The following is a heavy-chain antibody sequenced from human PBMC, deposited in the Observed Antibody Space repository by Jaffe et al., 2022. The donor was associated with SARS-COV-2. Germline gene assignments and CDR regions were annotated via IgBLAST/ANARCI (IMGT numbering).Heavy chain of an antibody. CDR1: GFTFSSYG. CDR2: ISYDGGNK. V-gene: IGHV3-30*18. J-gene: IGHJ5*02. D-gene: IGHD4-17*01. CDR3: AKGGGRMTTPFDP. Sequence: QVQLVESGGGVVQPGRSLRLSCAASGFTFSSYGMHWVRQAPGKGLEWVAVISYDGGNKYYADSVKGRFTISRDNSKNTLYLQMNSLRADDTSMYYCAKGGGRMTTPFDPWGQGTLVTVSS.